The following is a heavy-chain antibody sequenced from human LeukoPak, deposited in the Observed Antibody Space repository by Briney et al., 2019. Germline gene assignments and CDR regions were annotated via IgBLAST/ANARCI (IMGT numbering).Heavy chain of an antibody. V-gene: IGHV3-53*01. D-gene: IGHD3-10*01. CDR1: GLTVSSNY. J-gene: IGHJ4*02. CDR2: IYSGGTT. CDR3: VSGSGSYQLAFDY. Sequence: GGSLRLACAASGLTVSSNYMSWVRQAPGKGLEWVSVIYSGGTTYYAGPVKGRFTISRDNSKNTLYLQMNSLRAEDTAVYYCVSGSGSYQLAFDYWGQGTLVTVSS.